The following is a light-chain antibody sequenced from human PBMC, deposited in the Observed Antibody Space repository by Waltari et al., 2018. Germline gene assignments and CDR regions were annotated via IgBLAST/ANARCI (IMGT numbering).Light chain of an antibody. J-gene: IGKJ1*01. Sequence: VLTQSPGTLSLSPGETPTLSCRASQSISKYLVWYQQRPGHAPRLLIYAASTRATGVPDRFSGSGYGTDFTLTISRLEPEDFAVYYCQNHERLPATFGQGTKVEIK. CDR2: AAS. CDR1: QSISKY. CDR3: QNHERLPAT. V-gene: IGKV3-20*01.